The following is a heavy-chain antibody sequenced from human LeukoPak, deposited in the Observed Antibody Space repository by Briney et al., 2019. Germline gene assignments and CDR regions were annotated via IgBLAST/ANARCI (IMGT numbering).Heavy chain of an antibody. CDR1: GFTFDDYA. CDR2: ISWNSGSI. J-gene: IGHJ4*02. V-gene: IGHV3-9*01. Sequence: AGGSLRLSCAASGFTFDDYAMHWVRQAPGKGLEWVSGISWNSGSIGYADSVKGRFTISRDNAKNSLYLQMNSLRAEDTALYYCAKASWSRRWATDAPPDYWGQGTLVTVSS. D-gene: IGHD5-12*01. CDR3: AKASWSRRWATDAPPDY.